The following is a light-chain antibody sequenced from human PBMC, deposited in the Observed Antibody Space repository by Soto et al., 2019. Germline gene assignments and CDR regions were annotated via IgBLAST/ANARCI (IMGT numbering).Light chain of an antibody. Sequence: DIQMTQSPSTLSASVGDRVTITCRASQSISSWLAWYQQKPGKAPKSLIYTASSLESGVPSRFSGSGSGPEFTLTISSLQPDDFATYYCQRYNSYPWTFGQGTKVEIK. CDR1: QSISSW. CDR2: TAS. V-gene: IGKV1-5*03. J-gene: IGKJ1*01. CDR3: QRYNSYPWT.